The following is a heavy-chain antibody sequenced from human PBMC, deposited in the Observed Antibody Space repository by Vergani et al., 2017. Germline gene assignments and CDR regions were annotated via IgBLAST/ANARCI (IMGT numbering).Heavy chain of an antibody. CDR1: GFTFSGSA. CDR3: ATAGVGRQQLVQVFDY. V-gene: IGHV3-73*02. J-gene: IGHJ4*02. D-gene: IGHD6-13*01. Sequence: EVQLVESGGGLVQPGGSLKLSCAASGFTFSGSAMHWVRQASGKGLEWVGRIRSKANSYATAYAASVKGRFTISRDDSKNTAYLQMNSLKTEDTAVYYCATAGVGRQQLVQVFDYWGQGTLVTVSS. CDR2: IRSKANSYAT.